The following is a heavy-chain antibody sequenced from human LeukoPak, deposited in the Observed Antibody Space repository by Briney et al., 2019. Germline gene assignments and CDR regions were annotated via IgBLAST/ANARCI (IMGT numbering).Heavy chain of an antibody. V-gene: IGHV3-7*01. D-gene: IGHD6-13*01. J-gene: IGHJ4*02. Sequence: GGSLRLSCAASGFTFSSYWMGWVRQAPGKGLEWVANIKQDGSEKYYVDSVKGRFTISRDNAKNSLYLQMNSLRVEDTAVYYCARDGFVGAADYWGQGTLVTVSS. CDR1: GFTFSSYW. CDR2: IKQDGSEK. CDR3: ARDGFVGAADY.